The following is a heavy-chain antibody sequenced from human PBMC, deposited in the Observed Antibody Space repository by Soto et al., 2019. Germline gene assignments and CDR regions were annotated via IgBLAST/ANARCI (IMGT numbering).Heavy chain of an antibody. Sequence: QVQLVQSGAEVKKPGASVKVSCKASGYTFTSYDINWVRQATGQGLEWMGWMNPNSGNTGDAQKFQGRVTLTRNTSISTAYMERSSLRSEDTVVYYCATPLYGDNVDYWGQGTLVTVSS. J-gene: IGHJ4*02. CDR1: GYTFTSYD. CDR2: MNPNSGNT. V-gene: IGHV1-8*01. D-gene: IGHD4-17*01. CDR3: ATPLYGDNVDY.